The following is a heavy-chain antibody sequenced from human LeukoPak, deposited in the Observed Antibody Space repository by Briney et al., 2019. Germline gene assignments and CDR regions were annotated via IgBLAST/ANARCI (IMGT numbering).Heavy chain of an antibody. D-gene: IGHD2-2*01. J-gene: IGHJ6*03. CDR1: GYTFTGYY. CDR2: INPNSGGT. Sequence: ASVKVSCKASGYTFTGYYMHWVRQAPGQGLEWMGWINPNSGGTNYAQKFQGRVTMTRDTSISTAYMELSRLRSDDTAVYYCARHGDQLQYYYYYMDVWGKGTTVTVSS. V-gene: IGHV1-2*02. CDR3: ARHGDQLQYYYYYMDV.